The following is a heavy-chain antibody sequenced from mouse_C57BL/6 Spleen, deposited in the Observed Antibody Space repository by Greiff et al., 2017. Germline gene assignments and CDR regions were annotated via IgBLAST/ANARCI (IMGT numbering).Heavy chain of an antibody. CDR3: TRWRLRYAMDY. V-gene: IGHV1-15*01. CDR2: IDPETGGT. D-gene: IGHD2-4*01. Sequence: QVQLKESGAELVRPGASVTLSCKASGYTFTDYEMHWVKQTPVHGLEWIGAIDPETGGTAYNQKFKGKAILTADKSSSTAYMELRSLTSEDSAVYYCTRWRLRYAMDYWGQGTSVTVSS. J-gene: IGHJ4*01. CDR1: GYTFTDYE.